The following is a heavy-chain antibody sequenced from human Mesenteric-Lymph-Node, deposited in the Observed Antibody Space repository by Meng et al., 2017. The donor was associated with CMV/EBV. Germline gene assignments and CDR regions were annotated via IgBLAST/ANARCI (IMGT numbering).Heavy chain of an antibody. J-gene: IGHJ4*02. CDR3: ARRGSSSELFDY. CDR1: GGSISSYY. D-gene: IGHD6-6*01. Sequence: SETLSLTCTVSGGSISSYYWSWIRQPPGKGLEWIGYIYYSGSTNYNPSLKSRVTISVDTSKNQFSLKLSSVTAADTAVYYCARRGSSSELFDYWGQGTLVTVSS. CDR2: IYYSGST. V-gene: IGHV4-59*12.